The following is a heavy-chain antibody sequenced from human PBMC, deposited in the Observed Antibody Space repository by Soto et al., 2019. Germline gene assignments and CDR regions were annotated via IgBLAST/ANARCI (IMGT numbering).Heavy chain of an antibody. CDR2: ISYDGSNK. V-gene: IGHV3-30*18. Sequence: LRLSCAASGFTFSSYGMHWVRQAPGKGLEWVAVISYDGSNKYYADSVKGRFTISRDNSKNTLYLQMNSLRAEDTAVYYCAKGLEYDSSGYYNQYFDYWGQGTLVTVSS. CDR3: AKGLEYDSSGYYNQYFDY. CDR1: GFTFSSYG. J-gene: IGHJ4*02. D-gene: IGHD3-22*01.